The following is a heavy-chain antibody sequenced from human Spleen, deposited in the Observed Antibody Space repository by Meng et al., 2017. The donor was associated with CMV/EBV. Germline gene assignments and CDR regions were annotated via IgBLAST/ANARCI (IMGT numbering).Heavy chain of an antibody. D-gene: IGHD2/OR15-2a*01. CDR3: AGSRQYYFDY. J-gene: IGHJ4*02. Sequence: LTCVVSGGSISNDSWWNWVRQPPGKGLEWIGQIYRSGSTNYNPSLKSRVTMSVDKSKNQFSLKLSSVTAADTAVYYCAGSRQYYFDYWGRGTLVTVSS. CDR2: IYRSGST. V-gene: IGHV4-4*02. CDR1: GGSISNDSW.